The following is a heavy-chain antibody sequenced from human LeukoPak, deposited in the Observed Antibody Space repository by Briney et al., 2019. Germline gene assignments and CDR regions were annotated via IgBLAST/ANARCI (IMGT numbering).Heavy chain of an antibody. V-gene: IGHV4-34*01. J-gene: IGHJ4*02. Sequence: PSETLSLTCAVYGGSFSGYYWSWIRQPPGKGLEWIGEINHSGSTNYNPSLKSRVTISVDTSKNQFSLKLSSVTAADTAVYYCASPRRAHLYFDYWGQGTLVTVSS. CDR3: ASPRRAHLYFDY. CDR1: GGSFSGYY. CDR2: INHSGST.